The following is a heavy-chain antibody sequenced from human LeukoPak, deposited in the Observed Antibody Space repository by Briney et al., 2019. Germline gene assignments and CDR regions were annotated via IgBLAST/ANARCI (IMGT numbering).Heavy chain of an antibody. CDR2: IYYSGST. D-gene: IGHD6-19*01. Sequence: SETLSLTCTVSGRSISSYYWSWIRQPPGKGLEWIGYIYYSGSTNYNPSLKSRVTISVDTSKNQFSLKLSSVTAADTAVYYCARAGGPQQWLVHYYFDYWGQGTLVTVSS. V-gene: IGHV4-59*01. J-gene: IGHJ4*02. CDR3: ARAGGPQQWLVHYYFDY. CDR1: GRSISSYY.